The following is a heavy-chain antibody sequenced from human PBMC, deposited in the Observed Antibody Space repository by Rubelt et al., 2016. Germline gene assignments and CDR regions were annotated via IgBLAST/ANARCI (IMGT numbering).Heavy chain of an antibody. CDR1: GYTFTGYY. Sequence: QVQLVQSGAEVKKPGASVKVSCKASGYTFTGYYMHWVRQAPGQGLEWMGWINPKRGGTNYEQKFQGWVTLTRDTSISTAYMELSRLGSDDTAVYYCARDDSPYYYDSSGYYDYWGQGTLVTVSS. CDR2: INPKRGGT. CDR3: ARDDSPYYYDSSGYYDY. V-gene: IGHV1-2*04. J-gene: IGHJ4*02. D-gene: IGHD3-22*01.